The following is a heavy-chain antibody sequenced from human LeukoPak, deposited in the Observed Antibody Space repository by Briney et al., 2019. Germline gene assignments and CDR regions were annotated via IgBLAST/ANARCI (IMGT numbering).Heavy chain of an antibody. V-gene: IGHV3-23*01. J-gene: IGHJ4*02. CDR1: GFTFSIHW. CDR2: ISGSGGST. D-gene: IGHD2-21*02. CDR3: AKVVVVTARRGTYYFDY. Sequence: GGSLRLSCAASGFTFSIHWMTWVRQAPGKGLEWVSAISGSGGSTYYADSVKGRFTISRDNSKNTLYLQMNSLRAEDTAVYYCAKVVVVTARRGTYYFDYWGQGTLVTVSS.